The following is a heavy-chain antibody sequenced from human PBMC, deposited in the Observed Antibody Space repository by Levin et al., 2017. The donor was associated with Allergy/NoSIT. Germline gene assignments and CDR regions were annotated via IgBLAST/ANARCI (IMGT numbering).Heavy chain of an antibody. J-gene: IGHJ6*03. V-gene: IGHV4-39*01. Sequence: SQTLSLTCTVSGGSISSSSYYWGWIRQPPGKGLEWIGSIYYSGSTYYNPSLKSRVTIPVDTSKNQFSLKLSSVTAADTAVYYCASLRIAAAEDYYMDVWGKGTTVTVSS. CDR2: IYYSGST. CDR3: ASLRIAAAEDYYMDV. CDR1: GGSISSSSYY. D-gene: IGHD6-13*01.